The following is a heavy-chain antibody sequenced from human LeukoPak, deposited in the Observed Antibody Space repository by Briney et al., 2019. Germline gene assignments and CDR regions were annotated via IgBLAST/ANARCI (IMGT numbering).Heavy chain of an antibody. D-gene: IGHD3-22*01. CDR2: IYPGDSGT. CDR3: AKLRGYYDSSGYYRMSYYFDY. Sequence: ESPKISWCGSGYSFTSYWIGLVRQIPGKGLELIGIIYPGDSGTRYSPYLQGQVTITDDVSISNGYLKWSRVKASDTAMYYSAKLRGYYDSSGYYRMSYYFDYWGQGTLATVSS. J-gene: IGHJ4*02. CDR1: GYSFTSYW. V-gene: IGHV5-51*01.